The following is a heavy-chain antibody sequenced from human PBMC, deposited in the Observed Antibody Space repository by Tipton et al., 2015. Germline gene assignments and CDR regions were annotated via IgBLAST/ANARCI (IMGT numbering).Heavy chain of an antibody. J-gene: IGHJ6*02. V-gene: IGHV4-59*01. Sequence: GLVKPSETLSLTCNVSGGSISRYYWSWIRQPPGKGLEWIGYIYYSGSTNYNPSLKSRVTISVDTSKNQFSLKLSSVTAADTAVYYCARTRYYYFVMDVWGQGPAVTVSS. CDR2: IYYSGST. CDR1: GGSISRYY. CDR3: ARTRYYYFVMDV.